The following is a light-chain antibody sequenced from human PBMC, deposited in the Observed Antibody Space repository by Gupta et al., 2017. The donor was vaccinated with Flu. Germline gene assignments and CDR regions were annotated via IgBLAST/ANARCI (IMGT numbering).Light chain of an antibody. Sequence: QSVLTQPPSVSGAPGQRAPIACPGRSSNIGAGYDVHWYQQFPGAVPKLLIFDSSSRPSGVPDRISGSKSGTSASLAITGLQAEDEADYYCQTYDINLRGPILGGGTKLTVL. J-gene: IGLJ2*01. CDR1: SSNIGAGYD. CDR2: DSS. CDR3: QTYDINLRGPI. V-gene: IGLV1-40*01.